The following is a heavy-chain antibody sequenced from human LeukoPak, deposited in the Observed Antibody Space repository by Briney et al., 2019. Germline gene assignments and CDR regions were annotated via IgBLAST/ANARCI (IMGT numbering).Heavy chain of an antibody. J-gene: IGHJ4*02. V-gene: IGHV3-30-3*01. Sequence: GGSLRLSCAASGFTFSSYAMHWVRQAPGKGLEWVAVISYDGSNKYYADSVKGRFTISRDNSKNTLYLQMNSLRAEDTAVYYCARVRRMVIDYWGQGTLVTVSS. D-gene: IGHD1-14*01. CDR2: ISYDGSNK. CDR3: ARVRRMVIDY. CDR1: GFTFSSYA.